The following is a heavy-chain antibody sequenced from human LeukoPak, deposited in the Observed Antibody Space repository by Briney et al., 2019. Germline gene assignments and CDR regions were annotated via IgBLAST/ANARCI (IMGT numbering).Heavy chain of an antibody. V-gene: IGHV3-7*01. CDR1: GFTFSNFW. J-gene: IGHJ6*03. CDR2: IKQDGSEK. Sequence: GGSLRLSCAVSGFTFSNFWMSWVRQAPGKGLEWVANIKQDGSEKYYADSVKGRFTISRDNSKNTLYLQMNSLRAEDTAVYYCAKDSSGWYFGYYYYYMDVWGKGTTVTVSS. CDR3: AKDSSGWYFGYYYYYMDV. D-gene: IGHD6-19*01.